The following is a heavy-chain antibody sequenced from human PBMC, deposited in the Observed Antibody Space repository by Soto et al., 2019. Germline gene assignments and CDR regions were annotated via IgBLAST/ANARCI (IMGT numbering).Heavy chain of an antibody. CDR1: GYTFTDFD. Sequence: QVQLEQSGAEVRKPRASVKVSCKTSGYTFTDFDINWVRQAPGQGLEWMGWMNPDNGNTGYAQSFQGRISMTGNTSLSTVYMELSSLRSDDTAVYFCARKAGLHNYYYLDVWGKGTTVTVAS. D-gene: IGHD6-19*01. V-gene: IGHV1-8*01. CDR2: MNPDNGNT. J-gene: IGHJ6*03. CDR3: ARKAGLHNYYYLDV.